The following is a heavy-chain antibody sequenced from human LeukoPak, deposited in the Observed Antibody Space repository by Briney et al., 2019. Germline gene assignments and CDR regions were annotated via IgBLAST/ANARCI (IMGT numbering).Heavy chain of an antibody. CDR1: GGTFSSYA. V-gene: IGHV1-69*05. CDR2: IIPIFGTA. CDR3: ARLISGYDYVFDY. Sequence: ASVKVSCKASGGTFSSYAISWVRQAPGQGLEWMGGIIPIFGTANYAQKFQGRVTITTDESTSTAYMELSSLRSEDTAVYYCARLISGYDYVFDYWGQGTLVTVSS. D-gene: IGHD5-12*01. J-gene: IGHJ4*02.